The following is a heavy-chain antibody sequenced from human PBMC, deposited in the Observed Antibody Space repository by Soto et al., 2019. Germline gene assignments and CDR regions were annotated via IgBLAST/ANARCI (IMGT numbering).Heavy chain of an antibody. J-gene: IGHJ4*02. CDR3: ARSYDFWSGYYDY. CDR1: GGSISSGDYY. Sequence: PSETLSLTCTVSGGSISSGDYYWSWIRHPPGKGLEWIGYIYYSGSTYYNPSLKSRVTISVDTSKNQFSLKLSSVTAADTAVYYCARSYDFWSGYYDYWGQGTLVTVSS. D-gene: IGHD3-3*01. CDR2: IYYSGST. V-gene: IGHV4-30-4*01.